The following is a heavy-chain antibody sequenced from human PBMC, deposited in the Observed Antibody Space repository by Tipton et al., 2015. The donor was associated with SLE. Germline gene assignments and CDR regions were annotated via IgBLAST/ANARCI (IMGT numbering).Heavy chain of an antibody. CDR3: ARGELIEGFDP. Sequence: TLSLTCTVSGGSISSYYWSWIRQPPGKGLEWIGYIYYSGSTNYNPSLKSRVTISVDSAKNQFSLTLKSVTAADTAVYFCARGELIEGFDPWGQGTLVTVAA. D-gene: IGHD3-22*01. J-gene: IGHJ5*02. V-gene: IGHV4-59*12. CDR1: GGSISSYY. CDR2: IYYSGST.